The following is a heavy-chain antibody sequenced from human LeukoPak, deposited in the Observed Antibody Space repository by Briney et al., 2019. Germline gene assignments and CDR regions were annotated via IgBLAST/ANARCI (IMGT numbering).Heavy chain of an antibody. V-gene: IGHV1-2*02. Sequence: ASVKVSCKASGYTFTGYYLHWVRQAPGQGLEWMGWINPNSGDTIYAQKFQGRVTMTRDTSISTAYMELSRLRSDDTAVYYCAREEGFCRSTSCSAPFDCWGQGTLVTVSS. D-gene: IGHD2-2*01. J-gene: IGHJ4*02. CDR1: GYTFTGYY. CDR2: INPNSGDT. CDR3: AREEGFCRSTSCSAPFDC.